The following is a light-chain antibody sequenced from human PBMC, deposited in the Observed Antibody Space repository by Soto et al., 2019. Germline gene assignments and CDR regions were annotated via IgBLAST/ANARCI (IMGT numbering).Light chain of an antibody. CDR1: QSISTY. CDR2: AAS. CDR3: QQTYTTPPT. Sequence: DIQMTQSPSSLSASVGDRVTITYRTSQSISTYLNWYQQNPGPAPKLLITAASSFRSGVPSRFSGGGFGTDFTPTISSRLPENFATYYCQQTYTTPPTFGQGTKVEI. J-gene: IGKJ1*01. V-gene: IGKV1-39*01.